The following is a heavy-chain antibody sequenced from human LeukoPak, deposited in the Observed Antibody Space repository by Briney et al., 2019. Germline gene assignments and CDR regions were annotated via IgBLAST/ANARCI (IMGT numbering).Heavy chain of an antibody. CDR3: ARLNYYDSSGYYRSHYYYYMDV. V-gene: IGHV4-31*03. Sequence: PSETLSLTCTVSGGSISSGGYYWSWIRQHPGKGLEWIGYIYYSGSTYYNPSPKSRVTISVDTSKNQFSLKLSSVTAADTAVYYCARLNYYDSSGYYRSHYYYYMDVWGKGTTVTVSS. D-gene: IGHD3-22*01. J-gene: IGHJ6*03. CDR1: GGSISSGGYY. CDR2: IYYSGST.